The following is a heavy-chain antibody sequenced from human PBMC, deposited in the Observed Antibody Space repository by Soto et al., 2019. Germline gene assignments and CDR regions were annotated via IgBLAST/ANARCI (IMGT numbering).Heavy chain of an antibody. CDR3: GVGLVDY. J-gene: IGHJ4*02. CDR2: ISGSGGST. CDR1: GFTFSSYA. Sequence: EVQLLESGGGLVQPGGSLRLSCAASGFTFSSYAMSWVRQAPGKGLXXXXAISGSGGSTYYADSVKGRFTISRDNSKNTLYLQMNSLRAEDTAVYYCGVGLVDYWGQGTLVTVSS. D-gene: IGHD2-8*02. V-gene: IGHV3-23*01.